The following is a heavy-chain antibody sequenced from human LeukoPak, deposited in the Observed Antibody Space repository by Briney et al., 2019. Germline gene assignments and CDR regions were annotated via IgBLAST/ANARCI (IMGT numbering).Heavy chain of an antibody. CDR2: IKEDGSDK. CDR1: GFSFSSCW. J-gene: IGHJ4*02. V-gene: IGHV3-7*01. Sequence: PGRTLRLSCAASGFSFSSCWVRCVPEAPGHGLECVANIKEDGSDKYYVDSVKGRFTISRDNARNSLYLEMSSLRAEDTAVYYCVRGAKYSSVWGQGTLVTVSS. CDR3: VRGAKYSSV. D-gene: IGHD6-19*01.